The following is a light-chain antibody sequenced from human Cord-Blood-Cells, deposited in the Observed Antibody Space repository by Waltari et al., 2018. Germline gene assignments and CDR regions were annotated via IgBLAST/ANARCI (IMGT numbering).Light chain of an antibody. CDR1: QSISSY. V-gene: IGKV1-39*01. J-gene: IGKJ4*01. CDR3: QQSYSTPRT. CDR2: AAS. Sequence: DIQMTQSPSSLSASVGVRVTITCRASQSISSYLNWYPQKPGKAPKLLIYAASSLKSGVPSRFSGSGSWTDFTLTISSLQPEDFATYYCQQSYSTPRTFGGGTKVEIK.